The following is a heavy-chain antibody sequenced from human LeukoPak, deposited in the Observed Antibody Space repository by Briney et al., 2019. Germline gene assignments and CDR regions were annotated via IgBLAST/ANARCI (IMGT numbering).Heavy chain of an antibody. CDR2: IRQDGGLK. CDR1: GFTFSSYW. CDR3: ARHYDFWSGYYIGFDP. V-gene: IGHV3-7*01. D-gene: IGHD3-3*01. J-gene: IGHJ5*02. Sequence: GGSLRLSCTASGFTFSSYWMSWVRQAPGKGLEWVANIRQDGGLKHYVDSVKGRFTISRDNAENSLCLQMNSLRAEDTAVYYCARHYDFWSGYYIGFDPWGQGARVTVSS.